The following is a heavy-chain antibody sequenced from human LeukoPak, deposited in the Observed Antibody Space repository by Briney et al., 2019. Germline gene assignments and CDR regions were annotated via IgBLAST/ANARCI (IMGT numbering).Heavy chain of an antibody. Sequence: SETLSLTCIVSGGSISSSNDYWGWIRQPPGKGLEWIGSIYYSGTTFYNPSLKSRVTISVDTSKSQFSLKMSSVIVADTAVYFCARRSPSGYYFFDYWDQGTLVTVSS. V-gene: IGHV4-39*01. CDR2: IYYSGTT. CDR1: GGSISSSNDY. D-gene: IGHD3-22*01. J-gene: IGHJ4*02. CDR3: ARRSPSGYYFFDY.